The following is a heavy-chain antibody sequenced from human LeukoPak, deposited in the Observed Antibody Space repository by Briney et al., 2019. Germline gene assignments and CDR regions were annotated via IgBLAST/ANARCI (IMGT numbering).Heavy chain of an antibody. V-gene: IGHV1-24*01. CDR1: GYTLTELS. CDR3: ATDTSSYYYDSSGLWY. J-gene: IGHJ4*02. D-gene: IGHD3-22*01. Sequence: ASVKVSCKVSGYTLTELSMHWVRQAPGKGLEWMGGFDPEDGETIYAQKFQGRVTTTEDTSTDTAYMELSSLRSEDTAVYYCATDTSSYYYDSSGLWYWGQGTLVTVSS. CDR2: FDPEDGET.